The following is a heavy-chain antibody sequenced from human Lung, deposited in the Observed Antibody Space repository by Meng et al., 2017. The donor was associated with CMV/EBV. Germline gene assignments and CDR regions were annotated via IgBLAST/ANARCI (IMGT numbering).Heavy chain of an antibody. CDR1: GFTFSSYW. V-gene: IGHV3-7*01. J-gene: IGHJ6*02. CDR2: IKQDGSEK. CDR3: ARDRFEDYDFWSGYSLTDYYGMDV. Sequence: GGSXRLXCAASGFTFSSYWMSWVRQAPGKGLEWVANIKQDGSEKYYVDSVKGRFTISRDNAKNSLYLQMNSLRAEDTAVYYCARDRFEDYDFWSGYSLTDYYGMDVWXQETXVTVAS. D-gene: IGHD3-3*01.